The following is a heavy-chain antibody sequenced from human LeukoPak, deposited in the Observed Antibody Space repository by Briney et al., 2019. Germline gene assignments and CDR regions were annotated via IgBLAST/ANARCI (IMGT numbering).Heavy chain of an antibody. D-gene: IGHD6-19*01. CDR2: INHSGST. V-gene: IGHV4-34*01. CDR3: ARNRRQWLVSVDY. Sequence: SETLSLTCAVYGGSFSGYYWSWIRQPPGKGLEWIGEINHSGSTNYNPSIKSRVTISVDTSKNQFSLELSSVTGADTAVYYRARNRRQWLVSVDYWGQGTLDTVST. J-gene: IGHJ4*02. CDR1: GGSFSGYY.